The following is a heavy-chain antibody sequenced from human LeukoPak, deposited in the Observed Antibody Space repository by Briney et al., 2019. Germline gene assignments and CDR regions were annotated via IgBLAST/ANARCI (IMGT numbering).Heavy chain of an antibody. Sequence: GGSLRLSCAASGFTFSNYAMSWVRQAPGKGLEWVSTISGSGGNTYYADSVKGRFTISRDNSKNTLYLQMNSLKAEDTAVYYCARGKGVNYDFWSGQDAFDIWGQGTMVTVSS. J-gene: IGHJ3*02. D-gene: IGHD3-3*01. V-gene: IGHV3-23*01. CDR1: GFTFSNYA. CDR2: ISGSGGNT. CDR3: ARGKGVNYDFWSGQDAFDI.